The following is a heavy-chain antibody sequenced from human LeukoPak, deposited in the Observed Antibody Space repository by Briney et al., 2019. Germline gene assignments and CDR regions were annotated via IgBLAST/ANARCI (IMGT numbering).Heavy chain of an antibody. CDR1: GGSISSGSYY. J-gene: IGHJ3*02. CDR3: ARDLGWLLAFDI. V-gene: IGHV4-61*02. CDR2: IYTSGST. D-gene: IGHD3-3*01. Sequence: PSQTLSLTCTVSGGSISSGSYYWSWIRQPAGKGLEWIGRIYTSGSTNYNPSLKSRVTISVDTSKNQFSLKLSSVTAADTAVYYCARDLGWLLAFDIWGQGQWSPSLQ.